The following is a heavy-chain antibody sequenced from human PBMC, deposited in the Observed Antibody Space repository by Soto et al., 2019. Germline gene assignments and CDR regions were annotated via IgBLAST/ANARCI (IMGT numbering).Heavy chain of an antibody. V-gene: IGHV4-59*01. CDR1: GGSISSNY. J-gene: IGHJ4*02. D-gene: IGHD5-12*01. Sequence: PSETLSLTCTVSGGSISSNYWSWIRQPPGKGLEWIGYMYYSGSTNYNPSLKSRVTISVDTSKNRFSLKLSSVTAADTAVYYCARGGGYTGYESFFNYWGQGTLVTVSS. CDR2: MYYSGST. CDR3: ARGGGYTGYESFFNY.